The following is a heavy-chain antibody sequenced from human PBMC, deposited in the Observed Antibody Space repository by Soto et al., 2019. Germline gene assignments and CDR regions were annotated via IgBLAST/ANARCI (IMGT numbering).Heavy chain of an antibody. D-gene: IGHD1-26*01. CDR1: GYSISSSNW. J-gene: IGHJ4*02. V-gene: IGHV4-28*01. Sequence: QVQLQESGPGLVKPSDTLSLTCAVSGYSISSSNWWGWIRQPPGKGLEWIGYIYYSGTTYYNPSRKSRVTMSGDKSKSKFSLKLTSVTAVDTAVYYCARREIQGPIDYWGQGTLVTVSS. CDR3: ARREIQGPIDY. CDR2: IYYSGTT.